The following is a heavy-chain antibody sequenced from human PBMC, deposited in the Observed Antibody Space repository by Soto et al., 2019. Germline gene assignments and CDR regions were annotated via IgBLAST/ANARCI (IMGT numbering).Heavy chain of an antibody. J-gene: IGHJ5*02. CDR3: TTLRLDP. V-gene: IGHV1-2*02. CDR1: GYTFTAFY. D-gene: IGHD6-25*01. CDR2: VNPNTGLT. Sequence: QVQLVQSGAEVKKPGASVQVSCQASGYTFTAFYMNWVRQAPGQGLEWMGWVNPNTGLTKYAQKFRDRVTMTRDTSINTAYMELSGLTSDDTAVYYCTTLRLDPWGQGTLVTVSS.